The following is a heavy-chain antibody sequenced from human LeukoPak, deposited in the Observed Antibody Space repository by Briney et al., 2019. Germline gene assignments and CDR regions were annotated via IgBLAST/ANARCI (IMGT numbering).Heavy chain of an antibody. Sequence: SETLSLTCTVSGGSISSYYWSWIRQPPGKGLEWIGEINHSGSTNYNPSLKSRVTISVDTSKNQFPLKLSSVTAADTAVYYCARGSPHSRYWGQGTLVTVSS. J-gene: IGHJ4*02. CDR2: INHSGST. CDR1: GGSISSYY. V-gene: IGHV4-34*01. CDR3: ARGSPHSRY.